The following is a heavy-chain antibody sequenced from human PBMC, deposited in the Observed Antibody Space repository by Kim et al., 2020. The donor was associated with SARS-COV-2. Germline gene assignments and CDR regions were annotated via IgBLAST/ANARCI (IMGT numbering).Heavy chain of an antibody. Sequence: SADSVKGRFTISRDSSENTLYLQMNSLGAEDTAVYYCASSASTVTPDFDYWGQGTLVTVSS. D-gene: IGHD4-4*01. CDR3: ASSASTVTPDFDY. V-gene: IGHV3-30*01. J-gene: IGHJ4*02.